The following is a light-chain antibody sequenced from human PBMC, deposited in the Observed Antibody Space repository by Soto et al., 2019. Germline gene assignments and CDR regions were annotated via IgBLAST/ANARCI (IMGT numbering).Light chain of an antibody. CDR3: LQDYNYPLP. CDR1: QGISSY. CDR2: AAS. Sequence: AIQVNQSPASLSASVGDRITITCRASQGISSYLAWYQQKPGTAPKLLIYAASSLQSGVPSRFSGSGSGTDFTLTISSLQPEDFATYYCLQDYNYPLPFGGGTKVDIK. J-gene: IGKJ4*01. V-gene: IGKV1-6*01.